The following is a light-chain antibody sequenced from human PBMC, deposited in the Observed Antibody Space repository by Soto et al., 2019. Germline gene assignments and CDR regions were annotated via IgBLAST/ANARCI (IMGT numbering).Light chain of an antibody. J-gene: IGKJ1*01. CDR2: DVS. CDR1: QSVSAW. CDR3: QSYRNFSWT. V-gene: IGKV1-5*01. Sequence: DIQMTQSPSTLSASVGDRVTISCRASQSVSAWLAWYQQKPGKAPKFLMYDVSTLESGVPLRFSGSGSGTKFTLTINSLQPDDFATYYCQSYRNFSWTFGQGTKVDIK.